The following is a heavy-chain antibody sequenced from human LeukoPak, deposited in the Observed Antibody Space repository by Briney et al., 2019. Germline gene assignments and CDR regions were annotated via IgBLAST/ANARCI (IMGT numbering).Heavy chain of an antibody. CDR2: ISVYNGNA. CDR1: GYLFTNYG. Sequence: GASVKVSCKASGYLFTNYGLSWVRQAPGQGLEWMGWISVYNGNANYAQNLQGRVTMTADTATSTAYMEVTSLRSDDTAVYYCARAGGWAREDYKADAFHIWGQGTVVTVSS. CDR3: ARAGGWAREDYKADAFHI. D-gene: IGHD6-19*01. J-gene: IGHJ3*02. V-gene: IGHV1-18*01.